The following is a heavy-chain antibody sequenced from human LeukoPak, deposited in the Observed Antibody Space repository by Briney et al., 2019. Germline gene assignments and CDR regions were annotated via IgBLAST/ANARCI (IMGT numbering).Heavy chain of an antibody. D-gene: IGHD5-24*01. V-gene: IGHV3-66*02. Sequence: GGSLRLSCAASGFTVSSNYMSWVRQAPGKGLEWVSVIYSGGSTYYADSVKDRFTISRDNSKNSLYLQMNSLRAEDTAVYYCARARGRWLLDYWGQGTLVTVSS. CDR3: ARARGRWLLDY. J-gene: IGHJ4*02. CDR2: IYSGGST. CDR1: GFTVSSNY.